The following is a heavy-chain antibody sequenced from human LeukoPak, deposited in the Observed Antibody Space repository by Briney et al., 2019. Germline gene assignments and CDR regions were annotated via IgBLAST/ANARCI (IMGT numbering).Heavy chain of an antibody. CDR1: GGSISSSSYY. CDR3: ARHPGTFDI. CDR2: FSYRGST. V-gene: IGHV4-39*01. Sequence: PSQTLSLTCTVSGGSISSSSYYWGWIRQPPGKGLEWIESFSYRGSTYYNPSLKSRVTISVDTSQNQFSLNLSSVTAADTAVYYCARHPGTFDIWGQGTMVTVSS. J-gene: IGHJ3*02.